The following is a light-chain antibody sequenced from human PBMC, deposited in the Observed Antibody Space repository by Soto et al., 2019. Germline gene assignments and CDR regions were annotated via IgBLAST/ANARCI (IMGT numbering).Light chain of an antibody. CDR2: GAS. V-gene: IGKV1-39*01. CDR3: QRSYGSPPWT. CDR1: QTISIF. J-gene: IGKJ1*01. Sequence: EIQMSKSPSSLSESVGDRVIITCRESQTISIFLNWYQQKPGKAPKLLIYGASTLQGGVPSRFSGTASGTDFTLTIRRLQPEDLATYYGQRSYGSPPWTFGQGTKVDI.